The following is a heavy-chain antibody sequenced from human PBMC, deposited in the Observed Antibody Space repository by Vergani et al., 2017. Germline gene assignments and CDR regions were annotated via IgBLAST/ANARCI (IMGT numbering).Heavy chain of an antibody. CDR3: ARGLGDCTHNRCSPTSY. D-gene: IGHD2-8*01. Sequence: EVQLVESGGGLVKPGGSLRLSCAASGFSFSSYSMNWVRQAPGKGLEWVASISGSSSYVFYRDSVEGRFTITRDNAKKSVYLQMNSLRAEDTAMYFCARGLGDCTHNRCSPTSYWGQGTQVTVSS. V-gene: IGHV3-21*02. CDR2: ISGSSSYV. CDR1: GFSFSSYS. J-gene: IGHJ4*01.